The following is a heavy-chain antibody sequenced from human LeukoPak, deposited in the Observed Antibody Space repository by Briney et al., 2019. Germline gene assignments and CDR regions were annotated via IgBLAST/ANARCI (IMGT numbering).Heavy chain of an antibody. Sequence: AGGSLRLSCAASEFTFNNAWMSCVRQAPGKGLEWVGRVKSDTDGGTTDYAAPVKGRFTISRDDSKNMVYLQMNSLRTDDTAVYYCTAGTGHSDHDYWGQGTLVTVSS. CDR1: EFTFNNAW. CDR3: TAGTGHSDHDY. D-gene: IGHD5-12*01. CDR2: VKSDTDGGTT. V-gene: IGHV3-15*01. J-gene: IGHJ4*02.